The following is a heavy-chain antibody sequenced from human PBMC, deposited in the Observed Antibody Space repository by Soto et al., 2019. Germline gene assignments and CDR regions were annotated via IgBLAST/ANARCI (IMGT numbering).Heavy chain of an antibody. CDR3: ARDLKYDFWSGYPLNYFGMDV. J-gene: IGHJ6*02. Sequence: GASVKVSCKASGYTFTSYAMHWVRQAPGQRLEWMGWINAGNGNTKYSQKFQGRVTITRDTSASTAYMELSSLRSEDTAVYYCARDLKYDFWSGYPLNYFGMDVWGQGTTVTVSS. V-gene: IGHV1-3*01. CDR2: INAGNGNT. CDR1: GYTFTSYA. D-gene: IGHD3-3*01.